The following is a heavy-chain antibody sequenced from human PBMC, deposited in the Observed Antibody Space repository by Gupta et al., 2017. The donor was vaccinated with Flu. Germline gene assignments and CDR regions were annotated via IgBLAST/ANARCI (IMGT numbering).Heavy chain of an antibody. V-gene: IGHV3-30*18. CDR1: GFSFRIYG. CDR3: AKDWKWNYNIYGMNV. Sequence: QAQVVESGGGVVHPGRALRLSCDASGFSFRIYGLHWVRPAPGKGLEWVADISYDGRNKNYADSVKGRFTISRDNSKNTLYLQMNSLRTEDTAVYYCAKDWKWNYNIYGMNVWGQGTTVTVSS. J-gene: IGHJ6*02. D-gene: IGHD3-9*01. CDR2: ISYDGRNK.